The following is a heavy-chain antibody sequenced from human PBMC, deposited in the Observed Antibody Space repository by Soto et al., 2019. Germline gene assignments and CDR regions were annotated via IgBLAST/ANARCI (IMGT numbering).Heavy chain of an antibody. CDR3: ARDPFWSGYYPGGYYYYYMDV. CDR2: IWYDGSNK. CDR1: GFTFSSYG. J-gene: IGHJ6*03. D-gene: IGHD3-3*01. V-gene: IGHV3-33*01. Sequence: GGSLRLSCAASGFTFSSYGMHWVRQAPGKGLEWVAVIWYDGSNKYYADSVKGRFTISRDNSKNTLYLQMNSLRAEDTAVYYCARDPFWSGYYPGGYYYYYMDVWGKGTTVTVSS.